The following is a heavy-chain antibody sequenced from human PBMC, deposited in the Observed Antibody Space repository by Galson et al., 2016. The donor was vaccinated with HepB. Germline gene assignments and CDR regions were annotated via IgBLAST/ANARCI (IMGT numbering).Heavy chain of an antibody. CDR3: AREDWYFDL. CDR1: GGSFSGYS. J-gene: IGHJ2*01. Sequence: SETLSLTCSVYGGSFSGYSWSWIRQPPGKGLEWIGEVDHNGGTNFNPSIQSRVTISLDTSKNQFSLKQSSATAADTAVYYCAREDWYFDLWGRGTLVTGSS. V-gene: IGHV4-34*01. CDR2: VDHNGGT.